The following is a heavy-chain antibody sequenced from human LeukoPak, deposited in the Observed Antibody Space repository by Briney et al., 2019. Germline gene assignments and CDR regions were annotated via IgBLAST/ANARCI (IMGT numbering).Heavy chain of an antibody. CDR1: GYTFTSYG. D-gene: IGHD4-17*01. J-gene: IGHJ2*01. V-gene: IGHV1-18*01. CDR2: ISGYNGNT. CDR3: ARDLAPYGDYAYWYFDL. Sequence: ASVKVSCKASGYTFTSYGISWVRQAPGQGLEWMGWISGYNGNTNYAQKLQGRVTMTTDTSTSTAYMELRSLRSDDTAVYYCARDLAPYGDYAYWYFDLWGRGTLVTVSS.